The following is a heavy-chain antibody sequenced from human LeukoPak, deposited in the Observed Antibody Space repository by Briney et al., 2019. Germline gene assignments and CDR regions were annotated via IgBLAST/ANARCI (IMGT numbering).Heavy chain of an antibody. CDR2: ISAYNGNT. V-gene: IGHV1-18*01. Sequence: GASVKVSCKASGYTFTSYGISWVRQAPGQGLEWMGWISAYNGNTNYAQKLQGRVTMTTDTSTSTAYMELRSLRSDDTAVYYCARDGSPDNWNYEVWEPWGQGTLVTVSS. CDR1: GYTFTSYG. J-gene: IGHJ5*02. D-gene: IGHD1-7*01. CDR3: ARDGSPDNWNYEVWEP.